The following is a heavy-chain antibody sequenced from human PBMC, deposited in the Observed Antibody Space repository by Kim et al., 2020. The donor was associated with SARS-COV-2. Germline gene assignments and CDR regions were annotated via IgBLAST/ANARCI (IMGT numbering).Heavy chain of an antibody. CDR3: VREITSSSSFDN. Sequence: IHYADSLNGRVTISRDNAKNSLHLQMNSLRADDTAVYYCVREITSSSSFDNWGQGTLVTVSS. J-gene: IGHJ4*02. D-gene: IGHD6-6*01. CDR2: I. V-gene: IGHV3-21*01.